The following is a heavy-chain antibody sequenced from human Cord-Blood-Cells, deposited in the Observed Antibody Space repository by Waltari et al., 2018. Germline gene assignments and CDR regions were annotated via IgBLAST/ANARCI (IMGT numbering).Heavy chain of an antibody. CDR3: ARDLDLLYYYYMDV. D-gene: IGHD2-15*01. Sequence: QVQLVQSGAEVKKPGASVKVSCKASGYTFTGYYMHWVRQAPGQGLEWMGWINPNSGGTNYAQKFQGRVTMTRDPAISTAYMELSRLRSDDTAVYYCARDLDLLYYYYMDVWGKGTTVTVSS. CDR2: INPNSGGT. J-gene: IGHJ6*03. CDR1: GYTFTGYY. V-gene: IGHV1-2*02.